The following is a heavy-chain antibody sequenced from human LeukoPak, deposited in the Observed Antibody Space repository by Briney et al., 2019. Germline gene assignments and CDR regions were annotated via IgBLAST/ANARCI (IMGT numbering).Heavy chain of an antibody. CDR3: ARFGGGIAAATFDP. Sequence: KPSETLSLTCTVSGGSISSYYWSWIRQPPGKGLEWIGYIYYSGSTNYSPSLKSRVTISVDTSKNQFSLKLSSVTAADTAVYYCARFGGGIAAATFDPWGQGTLVTVSS. V-gene: IGHV4-59*01. CDR2: IYYSGST. CDR1: GGSISSYY. J-gene: IGHJ5*02. D-gene: IGHD6-13*01.